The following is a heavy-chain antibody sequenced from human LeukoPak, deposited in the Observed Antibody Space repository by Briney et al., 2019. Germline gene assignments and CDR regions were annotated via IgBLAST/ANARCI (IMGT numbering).Heavy chain of an antibody. V-gene: IGHV3-7*01. Sequence: GGSLRLSCAVSVFTFSIACMICVRQPPGKGLEWGATIKDDGRDKYYADSVKGGFPISGDNAKKSLRRQKHSGRVQDAAMYVWSDLGSRDWGQGTLVTVSS. CDR2: IKDDGRDK. J-gene: IGHJ4*02. D-gene: IGHD2-21*01. CDR1: VFTFSIAC. CDR3: SDLGSRD.